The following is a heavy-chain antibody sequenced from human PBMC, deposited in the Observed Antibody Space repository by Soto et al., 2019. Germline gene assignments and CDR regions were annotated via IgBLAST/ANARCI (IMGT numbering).Heavy chain of an antibody. CDR2: IDGSGGIT. CDR1: GFTCGTTD. V-gene: IGHV3-23*01. CDR3: VKNSGWFNT. Sequence: QLLQSGGGLVQPGGSLTLSCAASGFTCGTTDMSWVRQAPGEGLELVSTIDGSGGITYYADSVKGRFTISRDNSRNTVYLQMNSLRGDDTALYYCVKNSGWFNTWGQGALVTVSS. D-gene: IGHD3-10*01. J-gene: IGHJ5*02.